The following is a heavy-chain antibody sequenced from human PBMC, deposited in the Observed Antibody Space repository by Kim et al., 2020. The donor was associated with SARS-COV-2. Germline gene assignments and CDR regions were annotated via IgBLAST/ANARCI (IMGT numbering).Heavy chain of an antibody. V-gene: IGHV2-5*02. Sequence: SGPTLVNPTQTLTLTCTFSGFSLSTYGVSVGWIHRAPGKALEWLAVIYWDNDNRLSPFLETRLTITKDTSKNQVVLTMTNMDVADTATYFCAHSPSYNWFDAWGQGTLVTVSS. J-gene: IGHJ5*02. CDR2: IYWDNDN. CDR3: AHSPSYNWFDA. CDR1: GFSLSTYGVS.